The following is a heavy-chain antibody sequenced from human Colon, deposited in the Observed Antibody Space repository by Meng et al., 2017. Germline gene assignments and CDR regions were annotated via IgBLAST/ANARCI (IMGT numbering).Heavy chain of an antibody. CDR2: ITDSGVGT. J-gene: IGHJ4*02. CDR1: GLTFSSRV. Sequence: GESLKISCAASGLTFSSRVMSWVRQVPGKGLEWLSAITDSGVGTFYADSVKGRFTISRDNSKNTLYLQMSSLRAEDTAVYYCGTYTSGSYTPPPADWGQGTLVTVSS. D-gene: IGHD6-19*01. V-gene: IGHV3-23*01. CDR3: GTYTSGSYTPPPAD.